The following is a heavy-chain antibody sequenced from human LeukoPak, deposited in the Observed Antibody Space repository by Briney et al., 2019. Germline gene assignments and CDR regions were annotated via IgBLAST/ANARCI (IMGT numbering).Heavy chain of an antibody. CDR2: FYYSGST. J-gene: IGHJ5*02. D-gene: IGHD4-11*01. CDR1: GGSISSSSFY. CDR3: ARDLSRVTTGAWFDP. V-gene: IGHV4-39*07. Sequence: SETLSLTCTVSGGSISSSSFYWGWIRQPPRKGLEWIGSFYYSGSTYYNPSLKSRVTISVDTSKNQFSLKLSSVTAADTALYYCARDLSRVTTGAWFDPWGQGTLVTVSS.